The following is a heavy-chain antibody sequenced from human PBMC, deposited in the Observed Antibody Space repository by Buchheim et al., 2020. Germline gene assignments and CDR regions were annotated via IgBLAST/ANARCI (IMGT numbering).Heavy chain of an antibody. CDR3: ARFTYYDFWSGYYTGGYYYYGMDV. J-gene: IGHJ6*02. CDR2: IYYSGST. D-gene: IGHD3-3*01. V-gene: IGHV4-59*01. CDR1: GGSISSYY. Sequence: QVQLQESGPGLVKPSETLSLTCTVSGGSISSYYWSWIRQPPGKGLEWIGYIYYSGSTNYNPSLKSRVTISVDTSKNPFSLKLSSVTAADTAVYYCARFTYYDFWSGYYTGGYYYYGMDVWGQGTT.